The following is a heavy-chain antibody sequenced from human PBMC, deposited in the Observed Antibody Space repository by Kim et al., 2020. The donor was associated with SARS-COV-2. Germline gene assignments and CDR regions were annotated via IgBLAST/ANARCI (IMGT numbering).Heavy chain of an antibody. D-gene: IGHD3-10*01. J-gene: IGHJ6*02. Sequence: SVKVSCKASGGTFSSYAISWVRQAPGQGLEWMGGIIPIFGTANYAQKFQGRVTITADESTSTAYMELSSLRSEDTAVYYCARARTVRGVSGWYYYYGMDVWGQGTTVTVSS. CDR1: GGTFSSYA. CDR2: IIPIFGTA. CDR3: ARARTVRGVSGWYYYYGMDV. V-gene: IGHV1-69*13.